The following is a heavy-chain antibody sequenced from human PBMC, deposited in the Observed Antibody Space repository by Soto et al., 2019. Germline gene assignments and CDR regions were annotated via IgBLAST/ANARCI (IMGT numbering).Heavy chain of an antibody. J-gene: IGHJ5*02. Sequence: SETLSLTCLVSGYSITSDFYWGWIREPPGKGLEWIGSIYHSGTTYSDPSLRSRLTISVDTSKNQFSLMLSSVTAAATAVYYCARIGRGSTSFYSWFDPWGQGSLVTVSS. CDR2: IYHSGTT. D-gene: IGHD3-16*01. V-gene: IGHV4-38-2*01. CDR3: ARIGRGSTSFYSWFDP. CDR1: GYSITSDFY.